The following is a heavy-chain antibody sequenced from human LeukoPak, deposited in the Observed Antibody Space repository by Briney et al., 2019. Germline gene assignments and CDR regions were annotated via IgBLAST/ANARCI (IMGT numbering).Heavy chain of an antibody. D-gene: IGHD2-2*01. J-gene: IGHJ4*02. CDR1: GFTFSSYA. Sequence: GGSLRLSCAASGFTFSSYAMSWVRQAPGKGLEWVSAISCSGGSTYYADSVKGRFTIPRDNSKNTLYLQMNSLTAEHTAGHYCATCTRHYCISTSCPLDYWGQGTLVTVSS. CDR3: ATCTRHYCISTSCPLDY. CDR2: ISCSGGST. V-gene: IGHV3-23*01.